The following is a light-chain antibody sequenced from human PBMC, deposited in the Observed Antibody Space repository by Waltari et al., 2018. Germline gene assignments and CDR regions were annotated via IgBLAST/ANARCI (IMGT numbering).Light chain of an antibody. CDR1: SSDVGNYTL. CDR2: DVV. CDR3: CSYAGSYTFV. J-gene: IGLJ7*01. Sequence: QSALTQPRSVSGSPGPSVTISCSGTSSDVGNYTLVSWYQQHPGNAPKLLIYDVVKRPSGVPDRFSGSKSGNTASLTISGLQTEDEADYYCCSYAGSYTFVFGGGTQLTVL. V-gene: IGLV2-11*01.